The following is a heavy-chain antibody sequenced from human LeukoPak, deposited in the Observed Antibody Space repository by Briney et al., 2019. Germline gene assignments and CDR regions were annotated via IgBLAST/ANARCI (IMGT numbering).Heavy chain of an antibody. CDR1: GYTFTDYD. V-gene: IGHV1-8*02. D-gene: IGHD5-18*01. CDR2: MNPDSGNT. J-gene: IGHJ6*02. CDR3: ARGDTWIQSYRYYGMDV. Sequence: ASVRVSCKSSGYTFTDYDINWVRQATGQGLEWMGWMNPDSGNTGYAQKFQGRVTMTRNTSINTAYMELNSLTSEDTAVYYCARGDTWIQSYRYYGMDVWGQGTTVTVSS.